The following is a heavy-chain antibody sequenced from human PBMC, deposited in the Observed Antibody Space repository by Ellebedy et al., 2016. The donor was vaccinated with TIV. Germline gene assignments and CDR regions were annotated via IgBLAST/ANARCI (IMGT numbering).Heavy chain of an antibody. CDR2: INPGGGGT. D-gene: IGHD3-16*02. CDR3: ARATLSGVFYGMDV. Sequence: AASVKVSCKASGYTFTNYYMNWVRQAPGQGLECMGIINPGGGGTSYAQKFQGRVTMTRDKSTSTVYMELSSLSSEDTALYYLARATLSGVFYGMDVWGQGTTVTVSS. CDR1: GYTFTNYY. J-gene: IGHJ6*02. V-gene: IGHV1-46*01.